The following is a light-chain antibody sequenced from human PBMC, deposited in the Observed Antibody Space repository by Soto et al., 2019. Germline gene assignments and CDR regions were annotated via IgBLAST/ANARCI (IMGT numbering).Light chain of an antibody. CDR3: QQYNTWPRT. Sequence: EIVMTQSPSTLSVSPGQGATLSCRASQPISRNLAWYQQKPGQAPRLLIYGASTRATDIPGRFSGGGSGTEFTLTISSLQSEDFAIYFCQQYNTWPRTCGQGTKV. J-gene: IGKJ1*01. CDR1: QPISRN. V-gene: IGKV3-15*01. CDR2: GAS.